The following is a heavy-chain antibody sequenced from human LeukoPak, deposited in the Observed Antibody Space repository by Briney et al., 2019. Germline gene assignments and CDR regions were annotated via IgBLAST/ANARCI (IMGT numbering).Heavy chain of an antibody. CDR1: DFDFSSHA. J-gene: IGHJ4*02. CDR3: ATEIRPNDY. CDR2: IGISGTKT. D-gene: IGHD4-17*01. V-gene: IGHV3-23*01. Sequence: GGSLRLSCAASDFDFSSHAMTWVRQAPGKGLEWVSAIGISGTKTYYGDSVKGRFLISRDNSKNTLYLQMNSLRVEDTAVYFCATEIRPNDYWGQGPLVTVPS.